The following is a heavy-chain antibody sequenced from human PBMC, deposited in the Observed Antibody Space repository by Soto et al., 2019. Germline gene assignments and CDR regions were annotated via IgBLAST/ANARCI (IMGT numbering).Heavy chain of an antibody. J-gene: IGHJ5*02. CDR3: ARVYDSSGYYPNNNWFDP. D-gene: IGHD3-22*01. CDR2: IIPIFGTA. V-gene: IGHV1-69*13. Sequence: GASVKVSCKASGGTFSSYAISWVRQAPGQGLEWMGGIIPIFGTANYAQKFQGRVTITADESTSTAYMELSSLRSEDTAVYYCARVYDSSGYYPNNNWFDPWGQGTLVTVSS. CDR1: GGTFSSYA.